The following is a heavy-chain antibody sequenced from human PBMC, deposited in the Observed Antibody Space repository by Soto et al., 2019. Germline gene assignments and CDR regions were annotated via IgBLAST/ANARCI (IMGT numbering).Heavy chain of an antibody. J-gene: IGHJ4*02. D-gene: IGHD6-6*01. V-gene: IGHV5-51*01. CDR3: ARRYSSSSFVSDYFDY. CDR1: GYSFTSYW. Sequence: GESLKISCKGSGYSFTSYWIGWVRQMPGKGLEWMGIIYPGDSDTRYSPSFQGQVTISADKSISTAYLQWSSLKASDTAMYYCARRYSSSSFVSDYFDYWGQGTLVTVSS. CDR2: IYPGDSDT.